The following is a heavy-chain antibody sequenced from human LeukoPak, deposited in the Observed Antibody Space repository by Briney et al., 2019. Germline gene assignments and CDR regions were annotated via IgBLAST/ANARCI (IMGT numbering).Heavy chain of an antibody. J-gene: IGHJ5*02. CDR1: GFTFSSYA. CDR3: ARDRKTNWGSARGWFDP. V-gene: IGHV3-9*01. D-gene: IGHD7-27*01. CDR2: ISWNSGSI. Sequence: PGGSLRLSCAASGFTFSSYAMSWVRQAPGKGLEWVSAISWNSGSIGYADSVKGRFTISRDDAKNSLYLQMNSLRAEDTALYYCARDRKTNWGSARGWFDPWGQGTLVTVSS.